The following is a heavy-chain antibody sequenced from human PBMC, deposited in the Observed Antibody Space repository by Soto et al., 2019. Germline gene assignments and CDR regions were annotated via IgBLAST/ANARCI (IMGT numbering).Heavy chain of an antibody. CDR2: ISVGGGST. Sequence: GGSLRLSCAVSGFTFSTYAMSWVRQAPGKGLEWVSFISVGGGSTYYADSVEGRFTISRDNSKNTLYLQMNSLRDDDTAVYYCAKEIHSSSSGMDVWGQGTTVTVSS. CDR3: AKEIHSSSSGMDV. D-gene: IGHD6-6*01. J-gene: IGHJ6*02. CDR1: GFTFSTYA. V-gene: IGHV3-23*01.